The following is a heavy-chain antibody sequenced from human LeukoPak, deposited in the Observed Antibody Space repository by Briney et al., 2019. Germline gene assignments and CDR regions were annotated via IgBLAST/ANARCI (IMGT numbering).Heavy chain of an antibody. CDR1: GFTFSSYS. V-gene: IGHV3-21*01. CDR3: ARDGDTVLTRGYYCYMDV. Sequence: GGSQRLSCAASGFTFSSYSMNWVRQAPGKGLEWVSSISSSSNYIYYADSVKGRFTISRDNAKNSLYLQMNSLRAEDTALYYCARDGDTVLTRGYYCYMDVWGKGTTVTVSS. CDR2: ISSSSNYI. J-gene: IGHJ6*03. D-gene: IGHD4-23*01.